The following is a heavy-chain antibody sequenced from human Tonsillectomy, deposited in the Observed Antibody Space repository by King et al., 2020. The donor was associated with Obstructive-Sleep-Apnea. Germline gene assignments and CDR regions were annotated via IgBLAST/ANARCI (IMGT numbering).Heavy chain of an antibody. D-gene: IGHD3-22*01. CDR3: ARIQNDSDESSGYYYLPDFDS. CDR1: GFSFSAYG. V-gene: IGHV3-30*03. CDR2: ISYDGSKK. Sequence: VQLVESGGGVVQPGRSLRLSCAASGFSFSAYGIHWVRQAPGKGLEWVAVISYDGSKKYYAGSVKGRFTISRDNSKNTLYLQMNSLRAEDTAVYYCARIQNDSDESSGYYYLPDFDSWGRGPLVTVPS. J-gene: IGHJ4*02.